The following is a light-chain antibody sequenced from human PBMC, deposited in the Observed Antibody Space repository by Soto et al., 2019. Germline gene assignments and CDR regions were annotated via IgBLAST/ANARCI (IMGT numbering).Light chain of an antibody. J-gene: IGKJ5*01. CDR1: QSVFNNH. V-gene: IGKV3D-20*02. CDR2: GAS. Sequence: EIVLTQSPGTLSLSPGERATLSCRASQSVFNNHIGWYQQKPGQAPRRLIFGASFRATGIPDRFSGSGSGTDFTLTISSLEPEDFAVYYCQQRSNWPPAAFGQGTRLEIK. CDR3: QQRSNWPPAA.